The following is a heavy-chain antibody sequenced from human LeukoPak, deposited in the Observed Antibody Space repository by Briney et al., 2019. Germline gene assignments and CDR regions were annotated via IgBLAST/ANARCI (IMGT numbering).Heavy chain of an antibody. CDR3: AKKFQLGNWFDP. D-gene: IGHD5-18*01. J-gene: IGHJ5*02. V-gene: IGHV3-21*01. CDR1: GFTFSSYS. Sequence: GGSLRLSCAASGFTFSSYSMNWVRQAPGKGLEWVSGISDTGTSKYYADSVKGRFTISRDNSKNTLYLQMNSLRAEDTAVYYCAKKFQLGNWFDPWGQGTLVTVSS. CDR2: ISDTGTSK.